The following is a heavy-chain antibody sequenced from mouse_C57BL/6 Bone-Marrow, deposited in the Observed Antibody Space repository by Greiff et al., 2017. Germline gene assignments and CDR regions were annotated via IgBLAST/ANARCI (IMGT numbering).Heavy chain of an antibody. CDR1: GYTFTSYC. Sequence: QVQLQQPGAELVKPGASVKLSCKASGYTFTSYCMHWVKQRPGQGLEWIGMIHPNSGSTNYNEKFKSKATLTVDKSSSTAYMQLSSLTSEDSAVYYCARSFFTTVDYWGQGTTLTVSS. CDR3: ARSFFTTVDY. D-gene: IGHD1-1*01. V-gene: IGHV1-64*01. CDR2: IHPNSGST. J-gene: IGHJ2*01.